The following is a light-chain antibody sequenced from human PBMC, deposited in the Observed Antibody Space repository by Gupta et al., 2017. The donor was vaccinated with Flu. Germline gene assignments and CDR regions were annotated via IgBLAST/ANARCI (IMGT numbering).Light chain of an antibody. V-gene: IGLV2-23*01. CDR2: DGS. CDR3: CSYAGGSTYV. Sequence: SALTQPASVSGSPGQSITISCTETSSDIDIYNLVSWYQHHPGKAPKLMIYDGSKRPSGVSDRFSGSTSDNTASLTISGLQAEDDADYYCCSYAGGSTYVFGGGTKVTVL. J-gene: IGLJ1*01. CDR1: SSDIDIYNL.